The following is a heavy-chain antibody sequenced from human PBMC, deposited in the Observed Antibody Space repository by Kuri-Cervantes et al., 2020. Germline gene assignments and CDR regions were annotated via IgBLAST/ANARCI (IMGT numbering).Heavy chain of an antibody. Sequence: GESLKISCAASGFMFSSYSMNWVRQAPGKGLEWVSSISSSSSYIYYADSVKGRFTISRDNAKNSLYLQMNSLRAEDTAVYYCARVGGGSFRAQADAFDIWGQGTMVTVSS. V-gene: IGHV3-21*03. D-gene: IGHD1-26*01. J-gene: IGHJ3*02. CDR1: GFMFSSYS. CDR3: ARVGGGSFRAQADAFDI. CDR2: ISSSSSYI.